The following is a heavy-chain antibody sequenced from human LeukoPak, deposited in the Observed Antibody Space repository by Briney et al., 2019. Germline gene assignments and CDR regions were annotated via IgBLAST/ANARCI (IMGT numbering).Heavy chain of an antibody. CDR3: ATGVYCSTTTCYGGRYYYYMDV. V-gene: IGHV3-7*01. CDR1: GFTFNNFW. Sequence: GGSLRLSCAASGFTFNNFWMNWVRQAPGKGLEWVASIKQDGSEKYFLDSVKGRFTISRDNAKTSLFLQMNSLRAEDTAVYYCATGVYCSTTTCYGGRYYYYMDVWGKGTTVTVSS. J-gene: IGHJ6*03. D-gene: IGHD2-2*01. CDR2: IKQDGSEK.